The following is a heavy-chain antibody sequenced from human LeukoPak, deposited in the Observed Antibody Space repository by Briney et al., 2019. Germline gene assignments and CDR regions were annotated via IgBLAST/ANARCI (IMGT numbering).Heavy chain of an antibody. CDR3: AREPDIYGMDV. Sequence: SQTLSLTCAISGDSVSSNSAAWNWIRQFPSRGLEWLGRTYYRSKWYNNYALSVKSRITINPDTSKNQVSLQLNSVTPEDTAVYYCAREPDIYGMDVWGQGTTVTVSS. CDR1: GDSVSSNSAA. V-gene: IGHV6-1*01. CDR2: TYYRSKWYN. J-gene: IGHJ6*02.